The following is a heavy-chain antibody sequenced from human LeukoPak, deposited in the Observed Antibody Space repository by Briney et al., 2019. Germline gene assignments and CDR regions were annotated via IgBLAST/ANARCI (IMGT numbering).Heavy chain of an antibody. V-gene: IGHV4-59*01. Sequence: SETLSLTCTVSGGSISSYYWSWIRQPPGKGLEWIGYIYYSGSTNYNPSLKSRVTISVDTSKNQFSLKLSSVTAADTAGYYCARAGQLRRGEYYFDYWGQGTLVTVSS. CDR3: ARAGQLRRGEYYFDY. CDR1: GGSISSYY. CDR2: IYYSGST. D-gene: IGHD6-6*01. J-gene: IGHJ4*02.